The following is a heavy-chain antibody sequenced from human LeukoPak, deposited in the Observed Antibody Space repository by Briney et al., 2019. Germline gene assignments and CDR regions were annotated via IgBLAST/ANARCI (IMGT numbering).Heavy chain of an antibody. CDR3: ARWKDSSIAACAKRDAFDI. J-gene: IGHJ3*02. CDR1: GYTFTGYY. CDR2: INPNSGGT. V-gene: IGHV1-2*02. Sequence: ASVKVSCKASGYTFTGYYMHWVRQATGQGLEWMGWINPNSGGTNYAQKFQGRVTMTRDTSISTAYMELSRLRSDDTAVYYCARWKDSSIAACAKRDAFDIWGQGTMVTVSS. D-gene: IGHD6-6*01.